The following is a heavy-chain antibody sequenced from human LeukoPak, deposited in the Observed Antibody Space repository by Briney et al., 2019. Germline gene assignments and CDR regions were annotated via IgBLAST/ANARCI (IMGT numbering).Heavy chain of an antibody. CDR1: GFTFSSYS. CDR3: AKDPIGPFDY. Sequence: GGSLRLSCAASGFTFSSYSMNWVRQAPGKGLEWVSYISSSSSTIYYADSVKGRFTISRDNAKNSLYLQMNSLRAEDTAVYYCAKDPIGPFDYWGQGTLVTVSS. J-gene: IGHJ4*02. CDR2: ISSSSSTI. V-gene: IGHV3-48*04.